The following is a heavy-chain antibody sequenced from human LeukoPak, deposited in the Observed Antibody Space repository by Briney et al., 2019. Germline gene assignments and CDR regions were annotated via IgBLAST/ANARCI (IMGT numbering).Heavy chain of an antibody. Sequence: GGSLTLSCAASGFTFSSYSMNWVRQAPGKGLEWVSYISSSSSTIYYADSVKGRFTISRDNAKNSLVLQMDSLRAEDTAVYYCARDEPIVIWNDGGEVSIWGQGTMVTVSS. D-gene: IGHD1-1*01. CDR1: GFTFSSYS. V-gene: IGHV3-48*01. CDR2: ISSSSSTI. CDR3: ARDEPIVIWNDGGEVSI. J-gene: IGHJ3*02.